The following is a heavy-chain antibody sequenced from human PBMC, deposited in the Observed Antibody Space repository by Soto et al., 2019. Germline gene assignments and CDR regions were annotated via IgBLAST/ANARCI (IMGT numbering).Heavy chain of an antibody. V-gene: IGHV4-34*01. J-gene: IGHJ6*02. CDR3: ARGLSRSGSQPPT. CDR1: GVSFSGYY. Sequence: QVHLQQWGAGLLKPSETLSLTCAVYGVSFSGYYWSWIRKPPGKGLEWIGEINHSGSTNYNPSLKSRVTISVDTSKNQFSLKLSSVTAADTAVYYCARGLSRSGSQPPTWGQGTTVTVSS. CDR2: INHSGST. D-gene: IGHD3-10*01.